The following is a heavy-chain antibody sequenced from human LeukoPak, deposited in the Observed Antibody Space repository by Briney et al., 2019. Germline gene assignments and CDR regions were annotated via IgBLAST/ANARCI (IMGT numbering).Heavy chain of an antibody. CDR2: INHSGST. J-gene: IGHJ5*02. Sequence: SETLSLTCAVYGGSFSGYYWSWMRQPPGKGLEWIGEINHSGSTNYNPSLKSRVTISVDTSKNQFSLKLSSVTAADTAVYYCARKRLRYFDWSNWFDPWGQGTLVTVSS. V-gene: IGHV4-34*01. CDR1: GGSFSGYY. CDR3: ARKRLRYFDWSNWFDP. D-gene: IGHD3-9*01.